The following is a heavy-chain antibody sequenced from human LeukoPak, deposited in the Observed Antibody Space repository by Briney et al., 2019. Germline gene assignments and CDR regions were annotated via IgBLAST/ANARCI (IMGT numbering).Heavy chain of an antibody. D-gene: IGHD3-9*01. CDR3: ARGVRYSDWLSPKDTPGWFDP. CDR2: INPNSGGT. V-gene: IGHV1-2*04. Sequence: ASVKVSCKASGYTFTGYYMHWVRQAPGQGLEWMGWINPNSGGTNYAQKFQGWVTMTRDTSISTAYMEPSRLRSDDTAVYYCARGVRYSDWLSPKDTPGWFDPWGQGTLVTVSS. J-gene: IGHJ5*02. CDR1: GYTFTGYY.